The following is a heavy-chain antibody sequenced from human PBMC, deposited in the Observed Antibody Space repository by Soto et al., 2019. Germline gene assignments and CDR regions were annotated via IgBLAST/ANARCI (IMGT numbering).Heavy chain of an antibody. CDR3: GCRENQGPIDY. J-gene: IGHJ4*02. D-gene: IGHD1-26*01. CDR2: IYYSGTT. CDR1: GGSISSYY. Sequence: SETLSLTCTVSGGSISSYYWSWIRQPPGKGLEWIGYIYYSGTTYYNPSLKSRVTMSVDTSKNQFSLKLTSVTAVDTAVYYCGCRENQGPIDYWGQGTLVTVSS. V-gene: IGHV4-59*04.